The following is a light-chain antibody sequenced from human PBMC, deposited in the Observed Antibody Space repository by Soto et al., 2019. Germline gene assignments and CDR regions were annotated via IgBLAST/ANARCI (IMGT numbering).Light chain of an antibody. CDR1: QSISFY. CDR3: QQSYSIPIT. CDR2: AAS. V-gene: IGKV1-39*01. J-gene: IGKJ5*01. Sequence: RASQSISFYLNWYQQKPGKAHKVLIYAASNLQSGVPSRFSGSGSGTDFTLTISSLQPEDFATYFCQQSYSIPITVGQGTRLEIK.